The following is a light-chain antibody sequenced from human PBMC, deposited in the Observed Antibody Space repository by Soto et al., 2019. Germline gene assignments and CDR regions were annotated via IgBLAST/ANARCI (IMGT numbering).Light chain of an antibody. Sequence: QSALTQPASVSGSPGQSITISCTGTSSDVGGYNYVSWYQQHPGNAPKLMIYDVSNRPSGVSNRFSGSKSGNTASLTISGLQAEDEADYYCSSYTSSSTSWVFGGGTKLTVL. V-gene: IGLV2-14*01. CDR3: SSYTSSSTSWV. CDR2: DVS. J-gene: IGLJ3*02. CDR1: SSDVGGYNY.